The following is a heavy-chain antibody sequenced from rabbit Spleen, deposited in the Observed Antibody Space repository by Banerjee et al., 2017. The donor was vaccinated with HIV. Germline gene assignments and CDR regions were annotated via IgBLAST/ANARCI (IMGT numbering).Heavy chain of an antibody. CDR2: AYAGSSGST. V-gene: IGHV1S40*01. CDR3: ARDFDF. Sequence: QSLEESGGGLVKPGASLTLTCKASGFSFNSGYDMCWVRQAPGEGLEWVACAYAGSSGSTYSATWATDRFTISKTSSTTVTLQMTSLTAADTATYFCARDFDFWGQGTLVTVS. CDR1: GFSFNSGYD. J-gene: IGHJ6*01.